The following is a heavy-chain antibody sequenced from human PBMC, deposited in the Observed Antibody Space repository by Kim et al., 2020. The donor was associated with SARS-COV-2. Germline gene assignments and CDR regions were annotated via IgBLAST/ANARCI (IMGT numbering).Heavy chain of an antibody. CDR2: TYTTGTT. CDR3: AKVSYFYGMDV. J-gene: IGHJ6*02. Sequence: SETLSLTCSVSGVSISNSFWAWVRQPAGRGLEWIGHTYTTGTTSFNPSLKGRVSMSVDKSKNLFSVMLTSVTDADTATYYCAKVSYFYGMDVWGQGTTVTVSS. CDR1: GVSISNSF. D-gene: IGHD2-21*01. V-gene: IGHV4-4*07.